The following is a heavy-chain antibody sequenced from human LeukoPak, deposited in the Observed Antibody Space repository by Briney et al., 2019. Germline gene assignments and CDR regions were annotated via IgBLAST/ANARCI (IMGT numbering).Heavy chain of an antibody. Sequence: PSQTLSLTCTVSGGSISSGSYYWSWIRQPAGKGLEWIGRIYTSGGTNYNPSLKSRVTISVDTYKNQFSLQLSYVTAADTDVYYCARSSIIRYIDWLQEYYFDYWGQGTLVTVSS. J-gene: IGHJ4*02. CDR3: ARSSIIRYIDWLQEYYFDY. CDR2: IYTSGGT. D-gene: IGHD3-9*01. CDR1: GGSISSGSYY. V-gene: IGHV4-61*02.